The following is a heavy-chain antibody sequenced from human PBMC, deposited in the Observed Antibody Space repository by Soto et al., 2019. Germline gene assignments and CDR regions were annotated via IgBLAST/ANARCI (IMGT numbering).Heavy chain of an antibody. V-gene: IGHV3-21*01. CDR3: ARGSIVATSLTPFDY. CDR1: GFTFSSYS. CDR2: ISTSSTYI. D-gene: IGHD5-12*01. J-gene: IGHJ4*02. Sequence: LRLSCAASGFTFSSYSMNWVRQAPGKGLEWVSSISTSSTYIYYADSVKGRFTVSRDNAKNSLYLQINSLRDEDTAVYYCARGSIVATSLTPFDYWGQGTQVTVSS.